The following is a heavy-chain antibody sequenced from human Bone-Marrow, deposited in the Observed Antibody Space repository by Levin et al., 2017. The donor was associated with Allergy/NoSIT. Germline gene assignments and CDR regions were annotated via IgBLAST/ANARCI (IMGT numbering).Heavy chain of an antibody. CDR2: ISAGFGTST. D-gene: IGHD2-2*01. CDR3: AKDICPSSSCWYGGMDV. J-gene: IGHJ6*02. Sequence: GGSLRLSCTGSGFTFNDYAMNWVRQAPGKGLEWVSVISAGFGTSTYYADSVKGRFIISRDRSKNTLYLQMNSLRADDTAVYYCAKDICPSSSCWYGGMDVWGQGTTVTVSS. CDR1: GFTFNDYA. V-gene: IGHV3-23*01.